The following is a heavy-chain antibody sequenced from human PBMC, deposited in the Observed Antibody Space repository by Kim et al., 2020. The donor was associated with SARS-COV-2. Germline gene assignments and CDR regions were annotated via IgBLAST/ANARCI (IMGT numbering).Heavy chain of an antibody. CDR1: GFTVSSNY. CDR2: IYSGGST. V-gene: IGHV3-53*04. CDR3: ALTKNVDTAMVKDY. Sequence: GGSLRLSCAASGFTVSSNYMSWVRQAPGKGLEWVSVIYSGGSTYYADSVKGRFTISRHNSKNTLYLQMNSLRAEDTAVYYCALTKNVDTAMVKDYWGQGTLVTVSS. D-gene: IGHD5-18*01. J-gene: IGHJ4*02.